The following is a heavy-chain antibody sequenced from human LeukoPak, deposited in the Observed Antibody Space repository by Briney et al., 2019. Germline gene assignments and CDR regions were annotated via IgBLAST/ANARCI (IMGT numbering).Heavy chain of an antibody. CDR3: ARDFNQFVTTWNAFDI. Sequence: PGGSLRLSCAASGFTFDDYAMHWVRQAPGKGLEWVSGISWNSGSIGYADSVKGRFTISRDNAKNSLYLQMNSLRAEDTAVYYCARDFNQFVTTWNAFDIWGQGTMVTVSS. V-gene: IGHV3-9*01. J-gene: IGHJ3*02. D-gene: IGHD3-22*01. CDR2: ISWNSGSI. CDR1: GFTFDDYA.